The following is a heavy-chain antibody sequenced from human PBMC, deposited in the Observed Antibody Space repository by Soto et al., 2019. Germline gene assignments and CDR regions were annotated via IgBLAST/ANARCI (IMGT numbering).Heavy chain of an antibody. D-gene: IGHD6-13*01. CDR1: GYTFTSYG. V-gene: IGHV1-18*01. Sequence: QVQLVQSGAEVKKPGASVKVSCKASGYTFTSYGISWVRQAPGQGLEWMGWISAYNGNTNYAQKLQGRVTMTTDTSTSTADMELRSLRSDDTAVYYCAREEQQQIRGRDGMDVWGQGTTVTVSS. CDR3: AREEQQQIRGRDGMDV. J-gene: IGHJ6*02. CDR2: ISAYNGNT.